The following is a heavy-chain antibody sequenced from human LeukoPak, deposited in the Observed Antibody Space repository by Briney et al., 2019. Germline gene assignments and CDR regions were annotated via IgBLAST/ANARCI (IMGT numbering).Heavy chain of an antibody. CDR3: ARLVWESSGYYLEY. D-gene: IGHD3-22*01. V-gene: IGHV3-21*01. J-gene: IGHJ4*02. CDR1: EFTYSSYS. Sequence: GGSLRLSCAASEFTYSSYSMNWVRQAPGKGLEWVSSISSSSNYIYYADSMQGRFTISRDNAKNSLYLQMNSLRVEDTAVYYCARLVWESSGYYLEYWGQGTLVTVSS. CDR2: ISSSSNYI.